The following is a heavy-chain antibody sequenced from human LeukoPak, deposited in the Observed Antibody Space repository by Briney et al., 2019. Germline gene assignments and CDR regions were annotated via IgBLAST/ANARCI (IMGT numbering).Heavy chain of an antibody. CDR2: IYYSGST. Sequence: PSQTLSLTCTVSGGSISSGGYYWSWIRQHPGKGLEWIGYIYYSGSTYYNPSLKSRVTTSVDTSKNQFSLKLSSVTAADTAVYYCAREEYSGYVEAWGQGTLVTVSS. D-gene: IGHD5-12*01. V-gene: IGHV4-31*03. J-gene: IGHJ4*02. CDR3: AREEYSGYVEA. CDR1: GGSISSGGYY.